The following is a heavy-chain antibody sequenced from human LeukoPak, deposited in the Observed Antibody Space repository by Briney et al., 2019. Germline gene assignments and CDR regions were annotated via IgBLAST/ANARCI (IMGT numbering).Heavy chain of an antibody. CDR3: AKARLKWFGELWGNWFDP. Sequence: RPGGSLRLSCAASGFIFSSYGMHWVRQAPGKGLEWVAFIWYDGSNKYYADSVKGRFTISRDNAKNSLYLQMNSLRAEDTALYYCAKARLKWFGELWGNWFDPWGQGALVTVSS. CDR2: IWYDGSNK. D-gene: IGHD3-10*01. J-gene: IGHJ5*02. V-gene: IGHV3-30*02. CDR1: GFIFSSYG.